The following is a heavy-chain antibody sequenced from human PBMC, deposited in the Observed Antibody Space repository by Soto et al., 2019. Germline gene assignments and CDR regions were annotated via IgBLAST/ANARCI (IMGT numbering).Heavy chain of an antibody. CDR3: HGYGY. CDR2: IYSGGST. D-gene: IGHD5-12*01. V-gene: IGHV3-53*01. Sequence: EVQVVESGGGLIQPGGSLRLSCEVSGFSVTDYYMSWVRQAPEKGLEWVSVIYSGGSTYYVYSMKGRFSISRDISKNTLYLQMNSLRAEDTAVYYCHGYGYWGQGTLVTVSS. CDR1: GFSVTDYY. J-gene: IGHJ4*02.